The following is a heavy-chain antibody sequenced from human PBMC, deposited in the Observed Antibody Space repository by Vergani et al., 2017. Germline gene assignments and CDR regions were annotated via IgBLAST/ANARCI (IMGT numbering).Heavy chain of an antibody. CDR1: GGSFNTYY. D-gene: IGHD3-9*01. V-gene: IGHV4-59*13. Sequence: QVQLEESGPGLVKPSETLSLTCTVSGGSFNTYYWSWIRQSPGKGLEWIGYIYSTGSTNYNPSLNSRVTMSVDTSKTQFSLKLRSVTAADTAVYFCARVMYRYEASTGYRLEGMDIWGQGTTVTISS. CDR3: ARVMYRYEASTGYRLEGMDI. CDR2: IYSTGST. J-gene: IGHJ6*02.